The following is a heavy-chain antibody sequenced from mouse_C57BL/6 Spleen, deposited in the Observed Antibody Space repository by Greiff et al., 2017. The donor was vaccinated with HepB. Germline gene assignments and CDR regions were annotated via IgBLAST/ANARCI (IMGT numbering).Heavy chain of an antibody. CDR3: ARHHPYYFDY. CDR1: GFTFSSYT. Sequence: EVQGVESGGGLVKPGGSLKLSCAASGFTFSSYTMSWVRQTPEKRLEWVATISGGGGNTYYPDSVKGRFTISRDNAKNTLYLQMSSLRSEDTALYYCARHHPYYFDYWGQGTTLTVSS. J-gene: IGHJ2*01. CDR2: ISGGGGNT. V-gene: IGHV5-9*01.